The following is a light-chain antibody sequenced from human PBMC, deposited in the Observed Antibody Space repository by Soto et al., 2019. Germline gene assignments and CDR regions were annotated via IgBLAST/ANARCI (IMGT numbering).Light chain of an antibody. CDR3: QQRSNWQIT. CDR2: DAS. V-gene: IGKV3-11*01. CDR1: QSVSSY. J-gene: IGKJ5*01. Sequence: EIVLTQSPATLSLSPGERATLYCRASQSVSSYLAWYQHKPGQAPRLLIYDASNRATGIPARFSGSGSGTDFTLTINSLEPEDFAVYYCQQRSNWQITSGQGTRLEIK.